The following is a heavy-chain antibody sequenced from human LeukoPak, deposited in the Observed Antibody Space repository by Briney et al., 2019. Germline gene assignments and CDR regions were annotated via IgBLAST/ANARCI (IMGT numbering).Heavy chain of an antibody. Sequence: GGSLRLSCTAPGFTVSSNYMSWVRQAPGKGLEWVSVIYSGGSTYYADSVKGRFTISRDNSKNTLYLQMNSLRAEDTAVYYCARDLDRLTYWGQGTLVTVSS. J-gene: IGHJ4*02. CDR2: IYSGGST. D-gene: IGHD1-1*01. CDR1: GFTVSSNY. V-gene: IGHV3-66*02. CDR3: ARDLDRLTY.